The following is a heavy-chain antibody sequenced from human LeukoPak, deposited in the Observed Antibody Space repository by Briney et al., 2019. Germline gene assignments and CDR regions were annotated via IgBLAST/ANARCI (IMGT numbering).Heavy chain of an antibody. CDR1: GGTFSSYA. J-gene: IGHJ4*02. D-gene: IGHD3-10*01. CDR3: ARDDTVRGVYFDY. Sequence: EASVKVSCKASGGTFSSYAISWVRQAPGQGLEWMGGIIPIFGTANYAQKFQGRVTITTDESTSTAYMELSSLRSEDTAVYYCARDDTVRGVYFDYWGQGTLVTVSS. CDR2: IIPIFGTA. V-gene: IGHV1-69*05.